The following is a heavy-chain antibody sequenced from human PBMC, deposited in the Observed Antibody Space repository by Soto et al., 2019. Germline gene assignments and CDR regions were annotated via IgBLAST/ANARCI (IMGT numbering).Heavy chain of an antibody. CDR1: GFTFSSYS. V-gene: IGHV3-21*01. CDR3: AKGSFYGSGTERGAFDI. D-gene: IGHD3-10*01. Sequence: PGGSLRLSCAASGFTFSSYSMNWVRQAPGKGLEWVSSISSSSSYIYYADSVKGRFTISRDSSKNTLYLQMNSLRAEDTAVYYCAKGSFYGSGTERGAFDIWGQGTMVTVSS. J-gene: IGHJ3*02. CDR2: ISSSSSYI.